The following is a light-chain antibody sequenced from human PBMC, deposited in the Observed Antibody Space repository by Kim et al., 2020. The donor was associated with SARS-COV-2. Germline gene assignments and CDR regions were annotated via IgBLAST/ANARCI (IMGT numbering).Light chain of an antibody. Sequence: STSVGDRVPITGRASQTISNYLAWFQQKPGKAPKSLIYAAASLQTGVPSMFSGRRSETAFTLTISSLQPEDCATYYCQQYSSFPYTLGQGTKLEI. J-gene: IGKJ2*01. CDR3: QQYSSFPYT. CDR2: AAA. CDR1: QTISNY. V-gene: IGKV1-16*01.